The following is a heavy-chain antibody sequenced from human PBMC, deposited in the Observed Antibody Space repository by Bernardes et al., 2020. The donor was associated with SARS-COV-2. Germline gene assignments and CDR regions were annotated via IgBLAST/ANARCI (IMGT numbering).Heavy chain of an antibody. CDR3: GRPKSGYDPLDY. Sequence: GGSLRLSCAASGFTFSNYWMHWVRQAPGKGLVWVSRINSDGRSTNYADSVKGRFTISRDNAKNTLYLQMNSLRAEDTAVYYCGRPKSGYDPLDYWGQGTVVTVSS. J-gene: IGHJ4*02. CDR1: GFTFSNYW. CDR2: INSDGRST. D-gene: IGHD5-12*01. V-gene: IGHV3-74*01.